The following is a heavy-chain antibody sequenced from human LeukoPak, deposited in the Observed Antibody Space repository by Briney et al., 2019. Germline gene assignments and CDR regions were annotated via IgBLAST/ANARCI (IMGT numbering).Heavy chain of an antibody. CDR1: GFAFRSYW. J-gene: IGHJ4*02. CDR2: INQDGSES. Sequence: PGGSLRLSCAASGFAFRSYWMSWVRQAPGKGLEWVANINQDGSESHCVDSVKGRYTISRDSAKNSLFLQMNSLRAEDTAVYYCARDWHYYDSTTYYYYFDCWGQGTLVTVSS. D-gene: IGHD3-22*01. CDR3: ARDWHYYDSTTYYYYFDC. V-gene: IGHV3-7*01.